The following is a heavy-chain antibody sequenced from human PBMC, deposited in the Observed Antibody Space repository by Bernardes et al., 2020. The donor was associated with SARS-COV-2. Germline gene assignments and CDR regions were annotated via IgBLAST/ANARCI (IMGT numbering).Heavy chain of an antibody. Sequence: SETLSLTCTVSGGSVSSTNYYWNWIRQPPGKGLEWIGYIYYSGSTNYNPSLKSRVTMSVDTSKSQFSLKLTSVAAAGTAVYYCARSPQVAANPTRFDYWGQGTLVTVSS. J-gene: IGHJ4*02. CDR1: GGSVSSTNYY. D-gene: IGHD6-19*01. V-gene: IGHV4-61*01. CDR2: IYYSGST. CDR3: ARSPQVAANPTRFDY.